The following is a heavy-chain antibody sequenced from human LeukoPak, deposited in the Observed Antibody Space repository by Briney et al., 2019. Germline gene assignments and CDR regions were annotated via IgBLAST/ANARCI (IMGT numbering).Heavy chain of an antibody. CDR1: GFTFSSYG. Sequence: GGSLRLSCAASGFTFSSYGMHWVRQAPGKGLEWVAFIRYDGSNKYYADSVKGRFTISRDNSKNTLYLQMNSLRAEDTAVYYCAKRSQWELLRGEFDAFDIWGQGTMVTVSS. CDR2: IRYDGSNK. D-gene: IGHD1-26*01. V-gene: IGHV3-30*02. CDR3: AKRSQWELLRGEFDAFDI. J-gene: IGHJ3*02.